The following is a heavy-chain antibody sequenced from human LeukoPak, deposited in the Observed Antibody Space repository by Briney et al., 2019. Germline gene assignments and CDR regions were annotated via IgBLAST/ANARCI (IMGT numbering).Heavy chain of an antibody. J-gene: IGHJ6*03. D-gene: IGHD6-13*01. V-gene: IGHV4-59*11. CDR1: GGSISSHY. Sequence: SETLSLTCTVSGGSISSHYWSWIRQPPGKGLEWIGYIYYSGSTNYNPSLKSRVTISVDTSKNQFSLKLSSVTAADTAVYYCARAGYSSNWYHTPIYYYYYYMDVWGKGTTVTVSS. CDR3: ARAGYSSNWYHTPIYYYYYYMDV. CDR2: IYYSGST.